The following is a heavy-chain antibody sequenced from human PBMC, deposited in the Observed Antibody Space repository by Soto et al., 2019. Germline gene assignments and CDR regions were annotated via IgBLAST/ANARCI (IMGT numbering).Heavy chain of an antibody. D-gene: IGHD3-3*01. CDR3: ARGTSLGYYSYGIDV. Sequence: PGGSLRLSCAASGFSLSSHSMNWVRQAPGKGLEWISYISGSSETKYNAAAVEGRFTTSRDNAKNLVYLQMNSLRDEDTALYYCARGTSLGYYSYGIDVWGQGTTVTVSS. CDR1: GFSLSSHS. V-gene: IGHV3-48*02. CDR2: ISGSSETK. J-gene: IGHJ6*02.